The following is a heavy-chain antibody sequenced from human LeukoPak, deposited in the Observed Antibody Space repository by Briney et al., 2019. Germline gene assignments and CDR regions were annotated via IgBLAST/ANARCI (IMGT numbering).Heavy chain of an antibody. Sequence: PSETLSLTCTVSGGSISSSSYYWGWIRQPPGKGLEWIGSIYYSGSTNYNPSLKSRVTMSLDTSRDQFSLRLSSVTAADTAIYYCASRPADSTWYGVFDYWSQGTLVTVSS. V-gene: IGHV4-39*07. J-gene: IGHJ4*02. CDR2: IYYSGST. D-gene: IGHD6-13*01. CDR3: ASRPADSTWYGVFDY. CDR1: GGSISSSSYY.